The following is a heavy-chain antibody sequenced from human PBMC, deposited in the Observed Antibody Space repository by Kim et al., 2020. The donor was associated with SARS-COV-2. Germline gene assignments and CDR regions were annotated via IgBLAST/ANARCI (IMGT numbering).Heavy chain of an antibody. Sequence: YADSVKGRFTISRDNSKTTLYLQMNSLRVEDTAVYYCAKDQTVSRCRFDSWGQGTLVTVSS. V-gene: IGHV3-23*01. CDR3: AKDQTVSRCRFDS. J-gene: IGHJ4*02.